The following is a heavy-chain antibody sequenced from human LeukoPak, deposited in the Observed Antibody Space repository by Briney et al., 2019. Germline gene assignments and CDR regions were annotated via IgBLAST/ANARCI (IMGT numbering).Heavy chain of an antibody. CDR2: INRSGST. D-gene: IGHD3-3*01. J-gene: IGHJ4*02. CDR3: ARFFPNYFDY. V-gene: IGHV4-34*01. CDR1: GGSFSGYY. Sequence: SETLSLTCAVYGGSFSGYYWSWIRQPPGKGLEWIGEINRSGSTNYNPSLKSRVTISVDTSKNQFSLKLSSVTAADTAVYYCARFFPNYFDYWGQGTLVTVSS.